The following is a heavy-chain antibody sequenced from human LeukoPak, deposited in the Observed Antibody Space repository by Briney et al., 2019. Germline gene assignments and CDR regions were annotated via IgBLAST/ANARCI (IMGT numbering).Heavy chain of an antibody. Sequence: GGSLRLSCTASGFSFTDFDMNWVRQAPGKGLEWVSHITHSGITTNYADSVKGRFTISRDNSKNTLYLQMNSLRAEDTAVYYCAKDKGSGSYGFYYYGLDVRGQGTTVTVSS. CDR1: GFSFTDFD. V-gene: IGHV3-23*01. CDR3: AKDKGSGSYGFYYYGLDV. D-gene: IGHD3-10*01. J-gene: IGHJ6*02. CDR2: ITHSGITT.